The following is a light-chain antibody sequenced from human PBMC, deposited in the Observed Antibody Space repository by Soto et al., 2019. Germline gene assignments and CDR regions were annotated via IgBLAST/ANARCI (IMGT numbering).Light chain of an antibody. CDR1: QTVSSSK. V-gene: IGKV3-20*01. CDR2: GAS. J-gene: IGKJ1*01. Sequence: EIVLTQPQCTRSLSKCEGATLSWSASQTVSSSKLAWYQQKPGQAPRLLIYGASTRATGIPARFSGSGSGTDFTLTISSLQSEDFALYYCQQYDSSATFGQGTKVDI. CDR3: QQYDSSAT.